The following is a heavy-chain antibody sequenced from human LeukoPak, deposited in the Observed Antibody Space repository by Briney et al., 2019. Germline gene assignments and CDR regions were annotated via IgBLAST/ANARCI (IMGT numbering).Heavy chain of an antibody. J-gene: IGHJ4*02. D-gene: IGHD6-13*01. CDR1: GGSISSNNW. CDR2: IFHSGST. V-gene: IGHV4-4*02. CDR3: ARAEPRGSIWYPY. Sequence: PSGTLSLTCAVSGGSISSNNWWSWVRQPPGKGLEWIGEIFHSGSTNYNPSLKSRVTISVDKSKNQFSLKLNSVTAADTAVYYCARAEPRGSIWYPYWGQGTLVTVSS.